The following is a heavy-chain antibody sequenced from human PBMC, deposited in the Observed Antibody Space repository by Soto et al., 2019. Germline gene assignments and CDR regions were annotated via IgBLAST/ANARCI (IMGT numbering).Heavy chain of an antibody. CDR3: ARGGGGFLIDY. CDR1: DDSINSDKYY. D-gene: IGHD3-16*01. V-gene: IGHV4-39*07. J-gene: IGHJ4*02. CDR2: IYYSGNA. Sequence: SETLSLTCSVSDDSINSDKYYWGWIRQPPGKGLEWIGSIYYSGNAYYNPSLQSRVTISVDKSKNQFSLKLSSVTAADTAVYYCARGGGGFLIDYWGQGTLVTVSS.